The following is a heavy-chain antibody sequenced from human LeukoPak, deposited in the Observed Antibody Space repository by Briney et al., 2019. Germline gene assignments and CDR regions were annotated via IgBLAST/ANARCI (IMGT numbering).Heavy chain of an antibody. J-gene: IGHJ5*02. Sequence: ASVKVSCKASGYTFTSYDINWVRQATGQGLEWMGWMNPNSGNTGYSQKFQGRVAITRNTSISTAYMELSSLRSEDTAVYYCARGSSGGSYSSWFDPWGRGTLVTVSS. CDR3: ARGSSGGSYSSWFDP. D-gene: IGHD1-26*01. CDR1: GYTFTSYD. CDR2: MNPNSGNT. V-gene: IGHV1-8*03.